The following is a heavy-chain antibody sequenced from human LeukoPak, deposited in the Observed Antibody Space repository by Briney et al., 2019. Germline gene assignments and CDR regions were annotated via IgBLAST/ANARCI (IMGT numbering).Heavy chain of an antibody. CDR1: GFTFDDYG. CDR3: ARDSGGRYCSGGSCSILRYYYYYYMDV. CDR2: INWNGGST. V-gene: IGHV3-20*04. Sequence: GGSLRLSCAASGFTFDDYGMSWVRQAPGKGLGWVSGINWNGGSTGYADSVKGRFTISRDNAKNSLYLQMDSLRAEDTALYYCARDSGGRYCSGGSCSILRYYYYYYMDVWGKGTTVTVSS. D-gene: IGHD2-15*01. J-gene: IGHJ6*03.